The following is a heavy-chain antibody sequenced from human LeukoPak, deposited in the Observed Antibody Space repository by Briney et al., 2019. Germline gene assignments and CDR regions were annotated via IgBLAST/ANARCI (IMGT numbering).Heavy chain of an antibody. V-gene: IGHV3-23*01. CDR1: GFTFSSYA. D-gene: IGHD6-6*01. J-gene: IGHJ4*02. CDR3: ARDSDTGIAARTLDY. CDR2: ISGSGGST. Sequence: GGSLRLSCAASGFTFSSYAMSWVRQAPGKGLEWVSAISGSGGSTYYADSVMGRFTISRDNSKNTLYLQMNNLRAEDTAVYYCARDSDTGIAARTLDYWGQGTLVTVSS.